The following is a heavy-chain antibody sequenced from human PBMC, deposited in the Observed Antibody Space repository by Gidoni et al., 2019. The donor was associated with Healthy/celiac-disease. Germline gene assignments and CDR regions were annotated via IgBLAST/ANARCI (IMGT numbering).Heavy chain of an antibody. V-gene: IGHV3-49*04. CDR3: TSPGDPYSSSWYARRRPPPFY. D-gene: IGHD6-13*01. Sequence: EVQLVESGGGLVQPGRSLRLSCTASGFTFGDYAMIWVRQAPGKGLEWVGFSRSKAYGGTTEYAASVKGRFTISRDDSKSIAYLQMNSLKTEDTAVYYCTSPGDPYSSSWYARRRPPPFYWGQGTLVTVSS. J-gene: IGHJ4*02. CDR2: SRSKAYGGTT. CDR1: GFTFGDYA.